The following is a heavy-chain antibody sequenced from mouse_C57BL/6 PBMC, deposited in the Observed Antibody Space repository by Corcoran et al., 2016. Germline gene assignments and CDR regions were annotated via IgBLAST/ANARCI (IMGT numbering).Heavy chain of an antibody. V-gene: IGHV1-19*01. CDR1: GYTFTDYY. CDR2: INPYNGGT. J-gene: IGHJ4*01. CDR3: AREYDYGGGDGDY. D-gene: IGHD2-4*01. Sequence: EVQLQQSGPVLVKPGASVTMSCKASGYTFTDYYMNWVKQSHGKSLEWIGVINPYNGGTSYNQKFKGKATLTVDKSSSTAYMELNSLTSEDSAVYYCAREYDYGGGDGDYWGQGTSVTVSS.